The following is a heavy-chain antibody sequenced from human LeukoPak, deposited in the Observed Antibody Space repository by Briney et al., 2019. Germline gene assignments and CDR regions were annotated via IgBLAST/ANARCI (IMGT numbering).Heavy chain of an antibody. V-gene: IGHV1-69*13. CDR3: ARGGVEMATMSQFDY. CDR1: GGTFSSYA. D-gene: IGHD5-24*01. J-gene: IGHJ4*02. CDR2: IIPIFGTA. Sequence: SVKVSCTASGGTFSSYAISWVRQAPGQGLEWMGGIIPIFGTANYAQKFQGRVTITADESTSTAYMELSSLRSEDTAVYYCARGGVEMATMSQFDYWGREPWSPSPQ.